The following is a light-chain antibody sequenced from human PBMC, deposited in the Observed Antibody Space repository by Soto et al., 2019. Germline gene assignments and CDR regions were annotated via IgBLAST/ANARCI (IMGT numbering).Light chain of an antibody. J-gene: IGKJ5*01. Sequence: ILVTQSPAILSASVGDIVTITCRASQSISKWVAWYHQRAGKAPSALIFDASNSEKGVPSRFRGSGSGTEFTLIISGLKPEDFETDYCHQYDSYPYTFGQGTRLEI. CDR2: DAS. CDR1: QSISKW. CDR3: HQYDSYPYT. V-gene: IGKV1-5*01.